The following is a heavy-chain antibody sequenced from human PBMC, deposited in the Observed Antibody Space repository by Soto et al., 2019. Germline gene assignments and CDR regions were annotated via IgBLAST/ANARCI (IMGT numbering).Heavy chain of an antibody. CDR1: GFTFSSYS. V-gene: IGHV3-21*01. J-gene: IGHJ3*02. D-gene: IGHD2-2*02. CDR3: AREVYCSSTSCYTLGAFDI. Sequence: GGSLRLSCAASGFTFSSYSMNWVRQAPGKGLEWVSSISSSSSYIYYADSVKGRFTISRDNAKNSLYLQMNSLRAEDTAVYYCAREVYCSSTSCYTLGAFDIWGQGTMVTVSS. CDR2: ISSSSSYI.